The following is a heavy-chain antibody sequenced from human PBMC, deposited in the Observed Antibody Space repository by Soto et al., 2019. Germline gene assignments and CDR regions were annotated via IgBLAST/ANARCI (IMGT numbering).Heavy chain of an antibody. CDR2: FDPEDGET. CDR3: ATVPWQLYSSGWYIFDY. J-gene: IGHJ4*02. V-gene: IGHV1-24*01. D-gene: IGHD6-19*01. CDR1: GYTLTELS. Sequence: ASVKVSCTVSGYTLTELSIHWVRQAPGKGLEWMGGFDPEDGETIYAQKFQGRVTMTEDTSTDTAYRELSSLRSEDTAVYYCATVPWQLYSSGWYIFDYWGQGTLVNVSS.